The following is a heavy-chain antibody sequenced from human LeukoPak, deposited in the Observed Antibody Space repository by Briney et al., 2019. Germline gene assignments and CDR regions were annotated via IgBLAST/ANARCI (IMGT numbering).Heavy chain of an antibody. CDR2: ISGSGGST. D-gene: IGHD3-16*01. CDR3: AKGTGDLSYYYYMDV. V-gene: IGHV3-23*01. J-gene: IGHJ6*03. CDR1: GFTFSSYA. Sequence: GGSLRLSCAASGFTFSSYAMSWVRQAPGKGLEWVSAISGSGGSTYYADSVKGRFTISRDNSKNTLYLQMNSLRADDTAVYYCAKGTGDLSYYYYMDVWGKGTTVTVSS.